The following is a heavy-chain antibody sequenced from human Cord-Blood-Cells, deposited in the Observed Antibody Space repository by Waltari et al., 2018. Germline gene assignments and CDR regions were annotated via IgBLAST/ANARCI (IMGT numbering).Heavy chain of an antibody. Sequence: QVQLQQWGAGLLKPSETLSLTCAVYGGPFSGYYWSWIRQPPGKGLEWIGEINHSGSTNYNPSLKSRVTISVDTSKNQFSLKLSSVTAADTAVYYCARLSRGHDYWGQGTLVTVSS. CDR3: ARLSRGHDY. J-gene: IGHJ4*02. D-gene: IGHD3-10*01. CDR2: INHSGST. CDR1: GGPFSGYY. V-gene: IGHV4-34*01.